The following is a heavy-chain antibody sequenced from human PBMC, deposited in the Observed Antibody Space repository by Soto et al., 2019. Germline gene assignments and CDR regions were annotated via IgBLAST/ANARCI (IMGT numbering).Heavy chain of an antibody. D-gene: IGHD6-13*01. CDR3: ARNLEQQLTKQSYCYCMDG. Sequence: ASVNVSCKAPGYNLTSYYMHWVRQAPLQGLEWMGIINPSGGSTNYAQKFQDRVTMTRDTSTSTVYMELSSLRSEDTAVYYCARNLEQQLTKQSYCYCMDGWGQ. CDR1: GYNLTSYY. J-gene: IGHJ6*02. CDR2: INPSGGST. V-gene: IGHV1-46*03.